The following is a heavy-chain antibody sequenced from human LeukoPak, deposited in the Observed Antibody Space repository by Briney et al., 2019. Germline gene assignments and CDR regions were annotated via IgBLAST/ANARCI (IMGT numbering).Heavy chain of an antibody. Sequence: PGGSLRLSCAASGFIFSSYWMSWVRQGPGKGLEGVANIKQDGSEKYYVDSVKGRFTISRDNAKNSLYLQMNSLRAEDTAVYYCAREAAAAHPDYWGQGTLVVVSA. CDR1: GFIFSSYW. D-gene: IGHD6-13*01. V-gene: IGHV3-7*05. J-gene: IGHJ4*02. CDR2: IKQDGSEK. CDR3: AREAAAAHPDY.